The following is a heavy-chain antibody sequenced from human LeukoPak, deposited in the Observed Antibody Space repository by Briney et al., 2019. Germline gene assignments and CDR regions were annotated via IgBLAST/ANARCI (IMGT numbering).Heavy chain of an antibody. J-gene: IGHJ5*02. CDR3: AREATGIGINWFDL. D-gene: IGHD5-12*01. CDR1: GFTFSSYA. V-gene: IGHV3-64*01. Sequence: PGGSLRLSCAASGFTFSSYAMSWVRQAPGKGLEWVSAISSNGGSTYYANSVKGRFTISRDNSKNTLYLQMGSLRAEDMAVYYCAREATGIGINWFDLWGQGTLVTVSS. CDR2: ISSNGGST.